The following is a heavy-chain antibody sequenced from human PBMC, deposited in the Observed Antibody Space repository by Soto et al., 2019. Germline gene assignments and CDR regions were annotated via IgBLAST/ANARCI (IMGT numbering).Heavy chain of an antibody. D-gene: IGHD1-26*01. Sequence: QVQLVQSGAEVKKPGSSVKVSCKASGGTFSSYAISWVRQAPGQGLEWMGGIIPIFGTANYAQKFQGRVKIYADESTSTAYMELSSLRSEDTAVYYCASGSGSYDPRQSDYWGQGTLVTGSS. CDR1: GGTFSSYA. CDR3: ASGSGSYDPRQSDY. J-gene: IGHJ4*02. V-gene: IGHV1-69*12. CDR2: IIPIFGTA.